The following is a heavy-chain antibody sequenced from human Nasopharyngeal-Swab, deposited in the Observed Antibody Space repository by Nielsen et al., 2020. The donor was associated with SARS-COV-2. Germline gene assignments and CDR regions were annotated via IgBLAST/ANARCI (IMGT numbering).Heavy chain of an antibody. CDR1: GLTFRNYG. CDR2: ISYDGSNT. V-gene: IGHV3-30*03. CDR3: ARVLGDYGDS. D-gene: IGHD1-26*01. Sequence: GESLKISCVASGLTFRNYGMHWVRQAPGKGLEWVAVISYDGSNTYYADSVKGRFTISRDNSKNTLYLQMNSLRAEDTAVYYCARVLGDYGDSWGQGTLVTVSS. J-gene: IGHJ4*02.